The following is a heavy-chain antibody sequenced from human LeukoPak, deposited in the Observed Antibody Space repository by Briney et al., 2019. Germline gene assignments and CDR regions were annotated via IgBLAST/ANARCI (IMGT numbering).Heavy chain of an antibody. CDR1: GYTFTGYY. Sequence: ASVKVSCKASGYTFTGYYMHWVRQAPGQGLEWMGWINPNSGGTNYVQKFQGRVTMTRDTSISTAYMELSRLRSDDTAVYYCARGSPVAGTYYYYYMDVWGKGTTVTVSS. D-gene: IGHD6-19*01. CDR2: INPNSGGT. J-gene: IGHJ6*03. CDR3: ARGSPVAGTYYYYYMDV. V-gene: IGHV1-2*02.